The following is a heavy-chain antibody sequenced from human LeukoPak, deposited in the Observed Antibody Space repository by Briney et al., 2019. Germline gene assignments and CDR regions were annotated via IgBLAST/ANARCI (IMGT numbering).Heavy chain of an antibody. V-gene: IGHV4-34*01. CDR1: GGSFSGYY. Sequence: PSETLSLTCAVYGGSFSGYYWSWIRQPPGKGLEWIGEINHSGSTNYTPSLKRRVIISVDTSKNQFSLKLSSVTAADTAVYYCARVGSSSWYVYFDYWGQGTLVTVSS. CDR2: INHSGST. D-gene: IGHD6-13*01. J-gene: IGHJ4*02. CDR3: ARVGSSSWYVYFDY.